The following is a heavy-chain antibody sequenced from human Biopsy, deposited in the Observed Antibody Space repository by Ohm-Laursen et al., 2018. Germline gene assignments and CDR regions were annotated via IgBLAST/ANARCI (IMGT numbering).Heavy chain of an antibody. CDR3: ARDLRGHWFFDL. Sequence: SLRLSCAASGFTFKNDNMRWVRQAPGKGLEWVAAIYNDGINEYYADSVKGRFTISRDDSKNTLYLQMNSLRVEDTAVFYCARDLRGHWFFDLWGRGTLVTVSS. D-gene: IGHD5/OR15-5a*01. CDR2: IYNDGINE. J-gene: IGHJ2*01. V-gene: IGHV3-33*01. CDR1: GFTFKNDN.